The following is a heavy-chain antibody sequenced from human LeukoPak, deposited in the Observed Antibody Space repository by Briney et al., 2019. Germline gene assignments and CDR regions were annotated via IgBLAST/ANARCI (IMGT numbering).Heavy chain of an antibody. V-gene: IGHV3-23*01. CDR3: ARGYSFVDY. CDR1: GFTFSNYA. D-gene: IGHD5-18*01. J-gene: IGHJ4*02. CDR2: FSPSGGGT. Sequence: TGGSLRLSCAASGFTFSNYAMSWVRQAPGKGLEWVSAFSPSGGGTYYADSVKGRFTISRDNSKNTLFLQMNSLRVEDTAVYYCARGYSFVDYWGQGTLVTVSS.